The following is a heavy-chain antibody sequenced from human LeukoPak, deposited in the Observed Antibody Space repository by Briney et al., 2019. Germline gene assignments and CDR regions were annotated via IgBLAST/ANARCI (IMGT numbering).Heavy chain of an antibody. CDR2: IWYDGSHE. V-gene: IGHV3-33*01. CDR1: GFTFSSCG. J-gene: IGHJ4*02. Sequence: GWSLRLSCAASGFTFSSCGMHWVRQAAGKGLEWVAVIWYDGSHEYYADSVKGRFTISRDNSKNTLYLQMNSLRGEDTAVYYCARGDLYGDYVILNWGQGTLVTVSS. CDR3: ARGDLYGDYVILN. D-gene: IGHD4-17*01.